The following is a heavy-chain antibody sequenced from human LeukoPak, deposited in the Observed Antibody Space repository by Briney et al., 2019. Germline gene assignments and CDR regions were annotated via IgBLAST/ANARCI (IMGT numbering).Heavy chain of an antibody. V-gene: IGHV4-39*01. Sequence: SETLSLTCTVSTASLNNIGYYWGWIRQPPGEGLEWLGIVNYSGYTYYNPSLRSRVSINVDTAKNQFSLKLSSVTAADTAVYYCVRRKGHSSSWWYFDYWAQGTLVTVSS. D-gene: IGHD6-19*01. CDR1: TASLNNIGYY. CDR2: VNYSGYT. J-gene: IGHJ4*02. CDR3: VRRKGHSSSWWYFDY.